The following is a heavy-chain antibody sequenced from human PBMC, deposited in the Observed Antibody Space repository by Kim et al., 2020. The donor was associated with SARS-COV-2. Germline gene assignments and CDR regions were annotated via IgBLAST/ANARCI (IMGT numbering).Heavy chain of an antibody. CDR2: ISYSGSA. CDR3: ARGGDSTKVDY. V-gene: IGHV4-31*03. J-gene: IGHJ4*02. D-gene: IGHD2-21*01. Sequence: SETLSRTCTVSGGSISRDGYYWTWIRQHPGQGLEWIASISYSGSAYYNPSLQSRVTILVDTSKNQLSLEMTSVTVADTAIYYCARGGDSTKVDYWGQGTL. CDR1: GGSISRDGYY.